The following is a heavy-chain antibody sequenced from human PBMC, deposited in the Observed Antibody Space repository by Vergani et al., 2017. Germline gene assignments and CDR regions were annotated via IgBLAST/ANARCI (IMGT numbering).Heavy chain of an antibody. CDR1: GFTFNQYG. J-gene: IGHJ5*02. CDR3: ARDLRLLYNRFDP. Sequence: QVQLVESGGGVVQPGRSLRLSCAASGFTFNQYGMHWVRQAPGKGLEWVAVTWYDGNNKQYADSVKGRFTISRDNSKGTMYLQMNSLRDEGTGVYYCARDLRLLYNRFDPWGQGTLVTVSS. V-gene: IGHV3-33*01. D-gene: IGHD1-14*01. CDR2: TWYDGNNK.